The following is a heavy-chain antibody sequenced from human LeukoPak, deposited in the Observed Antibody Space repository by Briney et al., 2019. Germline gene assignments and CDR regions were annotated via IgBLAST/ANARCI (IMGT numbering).Heavy chain of an antibody. V-gene: IGHV1-69*05. CDR2: IVPVSGTT. J-gene: IGHJ4*02. CDR1: VGSFTTYI. Sequence: SVKVSCKASVGSFTTYIITWVRQAPGQGLEWMGRIVPVSGTTQYAQNFQGRVTITTDESASTACMELNSLRPEDTAVYYCARELGSTGSSVYWGQGTLVTVSS. D-gene: IGHD1-1*01. CDR3: ARELGSTGSSVY.